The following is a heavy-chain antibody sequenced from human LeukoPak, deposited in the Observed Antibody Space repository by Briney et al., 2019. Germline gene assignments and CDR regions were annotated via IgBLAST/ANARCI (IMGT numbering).Heavy chain of an antibody. CDR3: GRGRAFFD. D-gene: IGHD3-3*02. Sequence: SETLSLTCAVYGGSFSGYYWNWIRQPPGKGLEWIGEIIQSGSTNSHPSLESRVPTPFATPKNQFSLKLSSLTAAAPAVYYCGRGRAFFDWGQGTLVTVSS. J-gene: IGHJ4*02. CDR1: GGSFSGYY. CDR2: IIQSGST. V-gene: IGHV4-34*01.